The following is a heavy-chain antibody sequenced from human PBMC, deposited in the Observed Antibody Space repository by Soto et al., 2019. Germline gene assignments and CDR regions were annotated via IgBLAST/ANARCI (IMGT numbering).Heavy chain of an antibody. CDR3: ASWNEVAVAGAGAFAI. V-gene: IGHV1-18*01. CDR1: GYTFTSYC. CDR2: ISAYNGNT. D-gene: IGHD6-19*01. J-gene: IGHJ3*02. Sequence: ASVKVSCKASGYTFTSYCISWVRQAPGQGLEWMGWISAYNGNTNYAQKLQGRVTMTTDTSTSTAYMELRSLRSDDTAVYYCASWNEVAVAGAGAFAIWGQGTMVXVSS.